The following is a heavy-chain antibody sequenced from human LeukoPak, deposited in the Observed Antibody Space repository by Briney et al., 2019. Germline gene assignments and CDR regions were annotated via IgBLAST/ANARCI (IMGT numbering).Heavy chain of an antibody. CDR2: ISANGSST. Sequence: SGGSLRLSCAASGFTFSTYAMSWVRQAPGKGLEWVSAISANGSSTFYADSVKGRFTVSRDSSKDTLYLQMNSLRAEDTAVYFCARKALGYRLAYGDYWGQGTLVTVSS. D-gene: IGHD5-12*01. CDR1: GFTFSTYA. CDR3: ARKALGYRLAYGDY. V-gene: IGHV3-23*01. J-gene: IGHJ4*02.